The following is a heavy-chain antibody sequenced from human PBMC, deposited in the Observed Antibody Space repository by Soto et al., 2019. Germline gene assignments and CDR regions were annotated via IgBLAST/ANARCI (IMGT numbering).Heavy chain of an antibody. J-gene: IGHJ5*02. CDR1: GFTFSSYA. V-gene: IGHV3-23*01. D-gene: IGHD4-4*01. Sequence: EVQLLESGGGLVQPGGSLRLSCAASGFTFSSYAMSWVRQAPGKGLEWVSAISGSGGSTYYADSVKGRFTISRDNSKNTLYLQMHRLRAEDTAVYYCAKDTFYSNYAVLSPNWFDPWGTGTMVTVSS. CDR3: AKDTFYSNYAVLSPNWFDP. CDR2: ISGSGGST.